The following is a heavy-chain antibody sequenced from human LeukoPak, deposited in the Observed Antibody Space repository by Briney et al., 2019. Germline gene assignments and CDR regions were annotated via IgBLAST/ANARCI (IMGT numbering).Heavy chain of an antibody. V-gene: IGHV3-20*04. CDR1: GLTFEDYG. D-gene: IGHD5-18*01. CDR2: INWNGGST. J-gene: IGHJ6*03. Sequence: GGSLRLSCAASGLTFEDYGMSWVRQVPGKGLEWVAGINWNGGSTDYADSVKGRFTISRDNAKNSLYLQMNSLRAEDTALYYCAATVDTAMVHYSGYYYCMDVWGKGTTVTVSS. CDR3: AATVDTAMVHYSGYYYCMDV.